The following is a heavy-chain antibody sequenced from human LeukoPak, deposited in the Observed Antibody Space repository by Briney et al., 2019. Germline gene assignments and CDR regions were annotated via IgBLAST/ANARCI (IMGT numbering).Heavy chain of an antibody. V-gene: IGHV3-9*01. CDR2: ISWNSGSI. Sequence: GGSLRLSCAASGFTFDDYAMHWVRHAPGKGLEWVSGISWNSGSIGYADSVKGRFTISRDNSKNTLYLQMNSLRAEDTAVYYCARKSRYSSSSGTIWFDPWGQGTLVTVSS. CDR1: GFTFDDYA. J-gene: IGHJ5*02. CDR3: ARKSRYSSSSGTIWFDP. D-gene: IGHD6-6*01.